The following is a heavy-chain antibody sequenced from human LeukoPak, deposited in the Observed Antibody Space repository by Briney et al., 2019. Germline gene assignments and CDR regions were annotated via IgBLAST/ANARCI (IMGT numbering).Heavy chain of an antibody. D-gene: IGHD6-19*01. CDR1: GDSISNYY. V-gene: IGHV4-59*01. CDR3: ARAEKAVTGTLDS. CDR2: MYNRGRT. Sequence: PSETLSLTCTVSGDSISNYYWSWIRQSPGKELEWIGYMYNRGRTIYNPSLKSRVTISTDTSKNQFSLRLTSVTAADTAVYYCARAEKAVTGTLDSWGQGTLITVSS. J-gene: IGHJ4*02.